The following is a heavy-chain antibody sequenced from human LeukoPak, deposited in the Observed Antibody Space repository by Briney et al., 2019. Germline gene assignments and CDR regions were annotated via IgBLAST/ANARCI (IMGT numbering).Heavy chain of an antibody. CDR2: IYSGGST. J-gene: IGHJ3*02. Sequence: PGGSLRLSCAASGFTVSSNYMSWVRQAPGKGLEWVSVIYSGGSTYYADSVKGRFTISRDNSKNTLYLQMNSLRAEDTAVYYCARDNDYGDYWAFDIWGQGTMVTVSS. V-gene: IGHV3-66*01. CDR1: GFTVSSNY. D-gene: IGHD4-17*01. CDR3: ARDNDYGDYWAFDI.